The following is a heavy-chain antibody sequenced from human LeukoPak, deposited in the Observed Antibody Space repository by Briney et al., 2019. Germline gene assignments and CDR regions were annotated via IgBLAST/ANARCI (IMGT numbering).Heavy chain of an antibody. V-gene: IGHV3-49*04. CDR2: IRNKAYGATT. CDR3: SRGPDNNHSWSGYYDNWFGP. CDR1: GFNFGDYA. Sequence: GGSLRLSCTSSGFNFGDYAMTWVRQAPGKGLEWVGFIRNKAYGATTQYAASVKGRFTISRDDSKSVADLQMNNLKTEDTAVYFCSRGPDNNHSWSGYYDNWFGPWGQGTLVTVST. J-gene: IGHJ5*02. D-gene: IGHD3-3*02.